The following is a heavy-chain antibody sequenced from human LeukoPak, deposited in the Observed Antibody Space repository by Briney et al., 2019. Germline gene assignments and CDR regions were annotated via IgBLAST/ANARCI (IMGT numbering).Heavy chain of an antibody. J-gene: IGHJ6*03. CDR2: IRSKAYGGTT. D-gene: IGHD2-2*02. CDR3: TRASTSRYMVDV. CDR1: GFTFGDYA. Sequence: PGGSLRLSCTASGFTFGDYAMSWVRQAPGKGLEWVGLIRSKAYGGTTEYAASVEGRFTISRDDSKSIAYLQMNSLKTEDTAVYYCTRASTSRYMVDVWGKGTTVTVSS. V-gene: IGHV3-49*04.